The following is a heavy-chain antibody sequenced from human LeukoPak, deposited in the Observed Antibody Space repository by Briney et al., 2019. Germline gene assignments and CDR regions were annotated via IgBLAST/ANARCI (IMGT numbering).Heavy chain of an antibody. CDR3: ARSRDTTNYYGMDV. CDR1: GGSFSGYY. CDR2: INHSGST. J-gene: IGHJ6*02. Sequence: SSETLSLTCAVYGGSFSGYYWSWIRQPPGKGLEWIGEINHSGSTNYNPSLKSRVTISVDKSKNQFSLKMSSVTAADTAVYYCARSRDTTNYYGMDVWGQGTTVTVSS. V-gene: IGHV4-34*01. D-gene: IGHD1-26*01.